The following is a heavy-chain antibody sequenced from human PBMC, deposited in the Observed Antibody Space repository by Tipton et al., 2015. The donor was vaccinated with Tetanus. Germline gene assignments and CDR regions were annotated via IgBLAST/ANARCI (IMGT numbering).Heavy chain of an antibody. D-gene: IGHD4-17*01. J-gene: IGHJ4*02. CDR1: GYNFTVYY. CDR3: ARRRTTTALSYYFDS. Sequence: QLVQSGAEVKKPRESLQISCKGSGYNFTVYYIGWVRQMPGKGLEWMGIVYPGDSTTKYSPSFQGQVTISADRSITTAYLRWSSLKASDTAMYYCARRRTTTALSYYFDSWGQGTLVTVSS. CDR2: VYPGDSTT. V-gene: IGHV5-51*01.